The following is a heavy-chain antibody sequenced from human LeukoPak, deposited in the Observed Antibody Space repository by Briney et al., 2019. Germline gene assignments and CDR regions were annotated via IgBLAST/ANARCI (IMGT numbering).Heavy chain of an antibody. CDR3: ARDLYGGYIDY. Sequence: PSETLSLTCTVSGGSISSYYWSWIRQPAGKGLEWIGHIYNSGNTNYNPSLKGRVTMSVATSKNQFSLKLSSVTAADTALYYCARDLYGGYIDYWGQGTLVTVSS. J-gene: IGHJ4*02. CDR1: GGSISSYY. CDR2: IYNSGNT. D-gene: IGHD4/OR15-4a*01. V-gene: IGHV4-4*07.